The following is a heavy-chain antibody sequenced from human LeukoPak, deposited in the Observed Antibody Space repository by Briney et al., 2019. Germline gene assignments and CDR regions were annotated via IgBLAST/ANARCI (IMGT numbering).Heavy chain of an antibody. D-gene: IGHD6-13*01. Sequence: GGSLRLSCAASGFTFSSYNMNWVRQAPGKGLEWVSYISSSSSTIYYADSAKGRFTISRDNAKNSLYLQMNSLRAEDTAVYYCARAGYSSNWRSFDNWGQGTLVTVSS. CDR1: GFTFSSYN. V-gene: IGHV3-48*01. CDR3: ARAGYSSNWRSFDN. CDR2: ISSSSSTI. J-gene: IGHJ4*02.